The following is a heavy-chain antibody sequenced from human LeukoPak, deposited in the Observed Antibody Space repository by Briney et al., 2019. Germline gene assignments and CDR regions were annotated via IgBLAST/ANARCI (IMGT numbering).Heavy chain of an antibody. J-gene: IGHJ5*02. V-gene: IGHV3-48*03. CDR1: GFTFSDYD. CDR2: LSSSSSNK. D-gene: IGHD2-2*01. Sequence: GGSLRLSCAASGFTFSDYDMNWVRQPPGKGLEWVSYLSSSSSNKYYAGSVKGRFTISRDNAKNSLYLQMNSLKAEDTALYYCTRVGAVVPAWGQGTLVIVSS. CDR3: TRVGAVVPA.